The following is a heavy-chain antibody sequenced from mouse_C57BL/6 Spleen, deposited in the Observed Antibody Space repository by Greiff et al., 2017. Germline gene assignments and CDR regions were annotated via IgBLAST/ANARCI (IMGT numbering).Heavy chain of an antibody. J-gene: IGHJ4*01. CDR3: ARNPYYYGSGDYAMDY. D-gene: IGHD1-1*01. CDR1: GFSLTSYG. V-gene: IGHV2-2*01. Sequence: QVQLKQSGPGLVQPSQSLSITCTASGFSLTSYGVHWVRQSPGKGLEWLGVIWSGGSTDYNAAFISRLSISKDNSKSQVFFKMNSLQDDDTAIYYCARNPYYYGSGDYAMDYWGQGTSVTVSS. CDR2: IWSGGST.